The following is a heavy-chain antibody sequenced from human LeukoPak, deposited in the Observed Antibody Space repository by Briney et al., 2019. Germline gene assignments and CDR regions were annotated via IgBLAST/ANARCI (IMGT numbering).Heavy chain of an antibody. V-gene: IGHV4-59*01. CDR3: ARKRRWLPFDY. J-gene: IGHJ4*02. Sequence: PSETLSLTCTVSGGSISSYYWRWLRQPTGKGLEWIGYIYYSGSNNYNPSLKSRVTISVDTTKNQFSLKLSSVTAADTAVYYCARKRRWLPFDYWGQGTLVTVSS. CDR2: IYYSGSN. CDR1: GGSISSYY. D-gene: IGHD5-18*01.